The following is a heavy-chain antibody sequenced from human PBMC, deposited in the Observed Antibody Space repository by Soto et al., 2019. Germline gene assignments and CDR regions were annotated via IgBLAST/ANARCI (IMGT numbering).Heavy chain of an antibody. CDR2: ISSSSSTI. V-gene: IGHV3-48*01. CDR3: ASGYNWNDGAFDI. CDR1: GFTFSSYS. D-gene: IGHD1-1*01. Sequence: GGSLRLSCAASGFTFSSYSMNWVRQAPGKGLEWVSYISSSSSTIYYADSVKGRFTISRDNAKNSLYLQMNSLRAEDTAVYYCASGYNWNDGAFDIWGQGTMVTVSS. J-gene: IGHJ3*02.